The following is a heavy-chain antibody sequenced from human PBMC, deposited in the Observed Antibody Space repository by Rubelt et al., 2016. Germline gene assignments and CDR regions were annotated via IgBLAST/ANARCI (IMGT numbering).Heavy chain of an antibody. CDR1: GYTFTSSY. CDR3: AGYPRYDVEDYWFDT. V-gene: IGHV1-46*01. Sequence: QVQLVQSGAEVKTPGASVKVSCTASGYTFTSSYMHWVRQTPGHGLEWMGIITTSGGRTSYVQDVQLRVRMSRHTSTSTVDMGLGMLRSAVTSVYDGAGYPRYDVEDYWFDTWGQVTLFTISA. D-gene: IGHD3-3*01. CDR2: ITTSGGRT. J-gene: IGHJ5*02.